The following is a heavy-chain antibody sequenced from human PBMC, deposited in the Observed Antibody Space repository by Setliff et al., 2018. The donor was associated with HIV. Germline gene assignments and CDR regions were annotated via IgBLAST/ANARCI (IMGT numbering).Heavy chain of an antibody. CDR2: INPKSGGT. Sequence: ASVKVSCKASGYTFTGYYMHWVRQAPGQGLEWMGRINPKSGGTKYSQEFQGRVTITRDTSATTVYMEMRSLRSADMAVYYCARLGEGEYFHHWGQGTLVTVSS. V-gene: IGHV1-2*06. J-gene: IGHJ1*01. CDR3: ARLGEGEYFHH. CDR1: GYTFTGYY. D-gene: IGHD2-21*01.